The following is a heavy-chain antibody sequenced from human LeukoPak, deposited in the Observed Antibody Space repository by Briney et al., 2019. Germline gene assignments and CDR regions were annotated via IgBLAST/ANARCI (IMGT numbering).Heavy chain of an antibody. D-gene: IGHD4-23*01. Sequence: GGSLRLSCAASGFTFSSYSMNWVRQAPGRGLEWVSSISSSSSYIYYADSVKGRFTIPRDNAKNSLYLQMNSLRAEDTAVYYCANFERTVAGPYNWFDPWGQGTLVTVSS. CDR3: ANFERTVAGPYNWFDP. CDR2: ISSSSSYI. CDR1: GFTFSSYS. V-gene: IGHV3-21*04. J-gene: IGHJ5*02.